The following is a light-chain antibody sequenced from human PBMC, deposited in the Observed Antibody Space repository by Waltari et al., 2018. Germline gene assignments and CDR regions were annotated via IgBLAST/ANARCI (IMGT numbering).Light chain of an antibody. V-gene: IGKV3-11*01. CDR3: QRRGHWPPGAT. Sequence: EIVLTQSPATLSLSPGERATLSCRAGQSVSRYLAWYQQKPGQAPRPLIYDASNRATGIPARFSGSGSGTDFTVTISSLGPEDFAVYYCQRRGHWPPGATFGPGTRVDIK. J-gene: IGKJ3*01. CDR2: DAS. CDR1: QSVSRY.